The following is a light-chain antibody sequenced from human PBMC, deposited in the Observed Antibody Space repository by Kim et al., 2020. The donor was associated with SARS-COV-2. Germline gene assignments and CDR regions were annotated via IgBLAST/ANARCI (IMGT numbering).Light chain of an antibody. CDR2: DVN. J-gene: IGLJ1*01. V-gene: IGLV2-11*01. CDR1: SSDVYNS. Sequence: QSALTQPRSVSGSPGQSVTISCTGASSDVYNSVSWYQHHTGQAPKLIIYDVNKRPSGVPDRFSGSKSGNTASLAISALQPEDETDYYCSSYAGSYTWVFGTGTKVTVL. CDR3: SSYAGSYTWV.